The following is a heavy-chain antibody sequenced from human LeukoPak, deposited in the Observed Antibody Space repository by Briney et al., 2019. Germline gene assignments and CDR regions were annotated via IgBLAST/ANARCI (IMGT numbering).Heavy chain of an antibody. V-gene: IGHV4-59*01. CDR1: GGSISSYY. CDR3: ARGVYIAAAQYGY. J-gene: IGHJ4*02. CDR2: IYSSGST. D-gene: IGHD6-13*01. Sequence: PSETLSLTCTVSGGSISSYYWSWIRQPPGKGLEWIGYIYSSGSTNYNPSLKSRVTISVDTSKNRFSLKLSSVTAADTAVYYCARGVYIAAAQYGYWGQGTLVTVSS.